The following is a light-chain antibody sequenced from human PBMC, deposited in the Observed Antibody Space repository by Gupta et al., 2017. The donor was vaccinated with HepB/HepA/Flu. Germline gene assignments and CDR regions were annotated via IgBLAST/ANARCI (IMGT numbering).Light chain of an antibody. Sequence: QSVLTQPPSASGTPGQRVTISCSESSSNIGSNYVYWYQQLPGTATNFLMYRNNQRPTGVPERFYGSKSGPSASLGISGLRSEDEADYYCAVWDDSLSGHVVLGGGTMLTVL. CDR3: AVWDDSLSGHVV. CDR1: SSNIGSNY. J-gene: IGLJ2*01. CDR2: RNN. V-gene: IGLV1-47*01.